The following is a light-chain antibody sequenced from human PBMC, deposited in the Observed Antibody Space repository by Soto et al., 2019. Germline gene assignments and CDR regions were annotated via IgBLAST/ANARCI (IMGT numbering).Light chain of an antibody. J-gene: IGLJ2*01. V-gene: IGLV1-40*01. CDR2: GNS. CDR3: QSYDSRLSGHVV. CDR1: SSNIGAGYD. Sequence: QSVLTQPPSVSGAPGQRVTISCTGSSSNIGAGYDVHWYQQPPGTAPKLLIYGNSNRPSGVPDRFSGSKSGTSASLAITGLQAEDEADYYCQSYDSRLSGHVVFGGGT.